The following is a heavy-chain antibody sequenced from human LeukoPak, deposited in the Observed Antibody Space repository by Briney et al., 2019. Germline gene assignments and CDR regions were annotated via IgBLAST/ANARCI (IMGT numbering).Heavy chain of an antibody. J-gene: IGHJ4*02. CDR1: GYTFTSYA. Sequence: GASVKVSCKASGYTFTSYAMHWVRQAPGQRLEWMGWINAGNGNTKYSQKFQGRVTITRDTSASTAYMELSSLRSEDTAVYYYARDGVMVRGGGLGYWGQGTLVTVSS. CDR3: ARDGVMVRGGGLGY. V-gene: IGHV1-3*01. CDR2: INAGNGNT. D-gene: IGHD3-10*01.